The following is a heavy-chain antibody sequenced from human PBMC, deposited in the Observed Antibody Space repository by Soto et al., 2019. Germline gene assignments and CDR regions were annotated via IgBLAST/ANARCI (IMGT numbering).Heavy chain of an antibody. CDR2: IYYSGST. V-gene: IGHV4-39*01. CDR3: ASRWLQLPYFDY. J-gene: IGHJ4*02. D-gene: IGHD5-12*01. CDR1: GGSISSSSYY. Sequence: SRTLSLTCTVSGGSISSSSYYWGWIRQPPGKGLEWIGSIYYSGSTYYNPSLKSRVTISVDTSKNQFSLKLSSVTAADTAVYYCASRWLQLPYFDYWGQGTLVTVSS.